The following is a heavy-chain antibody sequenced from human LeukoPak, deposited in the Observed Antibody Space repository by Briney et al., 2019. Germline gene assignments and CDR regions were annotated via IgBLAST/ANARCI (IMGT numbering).Heavy chain of an antibody. CDR3: AGPSSSGVGY. CDR2: IRFDGTNK. V-gene: IGHV3-30*02. CDR1: GFTFSNYG. Sequence: GGSLRPSCAASGFTFSNYGMHWVRQAPGKGLEWVAFIRFDGTNKYYADSMKGRLTISRDNSKNTLYLQMNSLRAEDTAVYYCAGPSSSGVGYWGQGTLVTVSS. D-gene: IGHD3-10*01. J-gene: IGHJ4*02.